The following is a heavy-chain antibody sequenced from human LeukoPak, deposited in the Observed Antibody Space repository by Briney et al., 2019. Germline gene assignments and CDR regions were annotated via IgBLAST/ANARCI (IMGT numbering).Heavy chain of an antibody. CDR2: ISGSGGTA. CDR1: GFTFSIYA. V-gene: IGHV3-23*01. CDR3: AKKRYYDGSGYYMYYFDH. J-gene: IGHJ4*02. Sequence: GGSLRLSCAASGFTFSIYAMSWVRQAPGKGLEWVSAISGSGGTAYYADSVKGRFTISRDNSKNTLYLQMNSLRAEDTAVYYCAKKRYYDGSGYYMYYFDHWGQGTLVTVSS. D-gene: IGHD3-22*01.